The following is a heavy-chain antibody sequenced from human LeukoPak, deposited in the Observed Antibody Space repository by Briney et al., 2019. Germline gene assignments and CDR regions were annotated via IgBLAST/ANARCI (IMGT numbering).Heavy chain of an antibody. D-gene: IGHD3-10*01. Sequence: SETLSLTCAVYGGSFSGYYWSWIRQPPGKGLEWIGEINHSGSTNYNPSLKSRVTISVDTSKNQFSLKLSSVTAADTAVYYCAREGYYGSGSYYPDYWGQGTLVTVSS. CDR3: AREGYYGSGSYYPDY. CDR2: INHSGST. CDR1: GGSFSGYY. V-gene: IGHV4-34*01. J-gene: IGHJ4*02.